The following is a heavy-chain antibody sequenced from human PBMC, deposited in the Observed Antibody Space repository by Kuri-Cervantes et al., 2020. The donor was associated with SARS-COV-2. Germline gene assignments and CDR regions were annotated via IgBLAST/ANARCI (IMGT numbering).Heavy chain of an antibody. CDR2: IYTSGST. J-gene: IGHJ4*02. Sequence: SETLSLSCTVPGGSISSYYWSWIRQPAGKGLEWIARIYTSGSTIYNPSLKSRVTMSVDTSKNQLSLKLTSVTAADTAVDYCAIDQRRYRANDSPYDFWGQGTLVTVSS. CDR1: GGSISSYY. V-gene: IGHV4-4*07. D-gene: IGHD1-26*01. CDR3: AIDQRRYRANDSPYDF.